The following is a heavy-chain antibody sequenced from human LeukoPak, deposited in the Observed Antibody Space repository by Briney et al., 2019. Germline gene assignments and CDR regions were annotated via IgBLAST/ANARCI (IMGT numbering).Heavy chain of an antibody. CDR3: AREASEQLTPYNWFDP. Sequence: GASVKVSCKASGYTFTGYYMHWVRQAPVQGLEWMRWINPNSGGTNYAQKFQGRVTMTRDTSISTAYMELSRLRSDDTAVYYCAREASEQLTPYNWFDPWGQGTLVTVSS. CDR2: INPNSGGT. J-gene: IGHJ5*02. V-gene: IGHV1-2*02. D-gene: IGHD6-13*01. CDR1: GYTFTGYY.